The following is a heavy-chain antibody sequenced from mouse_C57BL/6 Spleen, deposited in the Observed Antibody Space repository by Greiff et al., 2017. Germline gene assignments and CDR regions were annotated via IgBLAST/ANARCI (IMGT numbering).Heavy chain of an antibody. CDR2: IYPRSGNT. J-gene: IGHJ4*01. CDR1: GYTFTSYG. CDR3: ARWATTVVATSDYAMDY. D-gene: IGHD1-1*01. Sequence: VQLQQSGAELARPGASVKLSCKASGYTFTSYGISWVKQRTGQGLEWIGEIYPRSGNTYYNEKFKGKATLTADKSSSTAYMELRSLTSEDSAVYFCARWATTVVATSDYAMDYWGQGTSVTVSS. V-gene: IGHV1-81*01.